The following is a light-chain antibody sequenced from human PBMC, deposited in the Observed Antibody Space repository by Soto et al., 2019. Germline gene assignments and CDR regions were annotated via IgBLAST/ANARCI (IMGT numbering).Light chain of an antibody. CDR1: SSDVGGYNY. CDR2: DVS. CDR3: CSYAGSYTDV. Sequence: QSALTQPRSVSGSPGQSVTISCTGTSSDVGGYNYVSWYQQHPGKAPKLIIYDVSKRPSGVPDRFSGSKSGNTASLTISGLQAEDEADYYCCSYAGSYTDVFGTGTKLNVL. J-gene: IGLJ1*01. V-gene: IGLV2-11*01.